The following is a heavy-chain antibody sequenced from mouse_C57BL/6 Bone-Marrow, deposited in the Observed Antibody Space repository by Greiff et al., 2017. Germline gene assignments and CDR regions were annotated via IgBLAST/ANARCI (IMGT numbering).Heavy chain of an antibody. CDR2: INPNNGGT. CDR1: GYTFTDYY. CDR3: ARSAVFAFAY. J-gene: IGHJ3*01. Sequence: VQLQQSGPELVKPGASVKISCKASGYTFTDYYMNWVKQSHGKSLEWIGDINPNNGGTSYNQKFKGKATLTVDKSSSTAYMELRSRTSEDSAVYYCARSAVFAFAYWGQGTLVTVAA. D-gene: IGHD6-1*01. V-gene: IGHV1-26*01.